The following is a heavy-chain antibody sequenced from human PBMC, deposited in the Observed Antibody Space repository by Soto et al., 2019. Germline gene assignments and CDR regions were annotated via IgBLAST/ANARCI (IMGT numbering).Heavy chain of an antibody. CDR2: ISAYDGYT. D-gene: IGHD3-9*01. Sequence: QVQLVQSGAEVKKPGASVKVSCKASGYTFSSYGINWVRQAPGQGLEWLGWISAYDGYTNYAQILQGRVSMTTDTSTNTGYMEMRSVRSDDTGVYYCARGGYYDISGCRNYHDYGMSVWGQGTSVTVSS. V-gene: IGHV1-18*01. J-gene: IGHJ6*02. CDR1: GYTFSSYG. CDR3: ARGGYYDISGCRNYHDYGMSV.